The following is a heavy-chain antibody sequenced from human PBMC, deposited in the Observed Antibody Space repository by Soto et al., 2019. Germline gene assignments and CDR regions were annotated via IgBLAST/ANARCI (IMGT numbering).Heavy chain of an antibody. CDR2: IIPIFGTA. D-gene: IGHD2-2*01. J-gene: IGHJ2*01. Sequence: GASVKVSCKASGCTFSSYAISWVRQAPGHGLEWMGGIIPIFGTANYAQKFQGRVTITADESTSTAYMELSSLRSEDTAVYYCAREYCSSTSCILPLWYFDLWGRGTLVTVSS. V-gene: IGHV1-69*13. CDR3: AREYCSSTSCILPLWYFDL. CDR1: GCTFSSYA.